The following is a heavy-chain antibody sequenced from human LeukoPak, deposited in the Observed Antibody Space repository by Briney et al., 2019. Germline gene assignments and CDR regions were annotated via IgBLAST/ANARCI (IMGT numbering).Heavy chain of an antibody. CDR3: VSFYETY. V-gene: IGHV3-74*01. J-gene: IGHJ4*02. D-gene: IGHD2/OR15-2a*01. Sequence: GGSLRLSCAASGNYWMHWVRRAPGKGLVWVSHINSDGSWTSYADSVKGRFTISKDNAKNTVYLQMNSLRAEDTAVYYCVSFYETYWGRGTLVTVSS. CDR2: INSDGSWT. CDR1: GNYW.